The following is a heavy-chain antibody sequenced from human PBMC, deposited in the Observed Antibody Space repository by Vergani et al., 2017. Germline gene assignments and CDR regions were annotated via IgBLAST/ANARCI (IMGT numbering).Heavy chain of an antibody. CDR2: ISWNSGSI. Sequence: EVQLVESGGGLVQPGRSLRLSCAASGFTFDDYAMHWVRQAPGKGLEWVSGISWNSGSIGYADSVKGRFTISRDNAKNSLYLQMNSLRAEDTALYYCVKDGGYCSSTSCVYYYYYGMDVWGQGTTVTVSS. CDR3: VKDGGYCSSTSCVYYYYYGMDV. CDR1: GFTFDDYA. V-gene: IGHV3-9*01. D-gene: IGHD2-2*01. J-gene: IGHJ6*02.